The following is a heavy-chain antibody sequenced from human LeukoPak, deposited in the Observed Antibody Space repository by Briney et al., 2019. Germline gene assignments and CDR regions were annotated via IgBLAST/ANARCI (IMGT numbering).Heavy chain of an antibody. CDR3: ARVSPPNYDILTVAFDI. J-gene: IGHJ3*02. V-gene: IGHV3-21*01. Sequence: PGGSLRLSCAASGFTFSSYTMNWVRQAPGKGLEWVSSISSSSSYIYYADSVKGRFTISRDNAKNSLYLQMNSLRAEDTAVYYCARVSPPNYDILTVAFDIWGQGTMVTVSS. CDR1: GFTFSSYT. D-gene: IGHD3-9*01. CDR2: ISSSSSYI.